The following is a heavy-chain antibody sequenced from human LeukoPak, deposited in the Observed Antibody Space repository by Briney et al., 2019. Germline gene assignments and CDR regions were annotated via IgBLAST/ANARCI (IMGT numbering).Heavy chain of an antibody. D-gene: IGHD6-19*01. CDR2: LWSDGNNK. CDR3: AKERTGGWPFDY. CDR1: GFTFSNYG. V-gene: IGHV3-33*06. Sequence: PGRSLRLSCAASGFTFSNYGMQWVRQAPGKGLQWVAVLWSDGNNKYYADSVKGRFTFSRDNSKNTLYLQMNSLRADDTAVYYCAKERTGGWPFDYWGQGTLVTVSS. J-gene: IGHJ4*02.